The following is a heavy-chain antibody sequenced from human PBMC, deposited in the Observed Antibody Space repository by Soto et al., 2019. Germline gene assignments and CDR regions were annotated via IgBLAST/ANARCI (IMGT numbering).Heavy chain of an antibody. D-gene: IGHD5-12*01. CDR2: ISYDGSNK. Sequence: QVQLLESGGGVVQPGRSLRLSCAASGFTFSTYAMHWVRQAPGKGLEWVAVISYDGSNKYYADSVKGRFTISRDNSKNTLELQMNSLRAEDTAVYEGARGGKDGYRRDAFDSWGEGTMVSVSS. V-gene: IGHV3-30-3*01. CDR3: ARGGKDGYRRDAFDS. J-gene: IGHJ3*02. CDR1: GFTFSTYA.